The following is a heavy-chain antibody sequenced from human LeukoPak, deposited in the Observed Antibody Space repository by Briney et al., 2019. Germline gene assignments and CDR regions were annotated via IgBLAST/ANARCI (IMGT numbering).Heavy chain of an antibody. CDR2: INPNSGGT. Sequence: GASVKVSCKASGYTFTGYYMHWVRQAPGQGLEWMGWINPNSGGTNYAQKFQGRVTMTRDTSISTAYMELSRLRSDDTAVYYCASQPIAAASPLDYWGQGTLVTVSS. CDR3: ASQPIAAASPLDY. CDR1: GYTFTGYY. D-gene: IGHD6-13*01. J-gene: IGHJ4*02. V-gene: IGHV1-2*02.